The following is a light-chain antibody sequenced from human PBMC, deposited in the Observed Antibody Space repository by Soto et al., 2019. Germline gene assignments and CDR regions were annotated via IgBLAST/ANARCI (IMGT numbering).Light chain of an antibody. J-gene: IGKJ1*01. V-gene: IGKV2-28*01. CDR3: MQSRQTPPT. CDR2: FGS. CDR1: QSLLQSNGYNY. Sequence: DIVMTQSPLSLPVTPGEPASISCSSSQSLLQSNGYNYLDWYLQKPGQSPQLLIFFGSYRASGVPDRFSGSGSGTDFTLKIRSVEAEDVGIYYCMQSRQTPPTFGQGTRVDIK.